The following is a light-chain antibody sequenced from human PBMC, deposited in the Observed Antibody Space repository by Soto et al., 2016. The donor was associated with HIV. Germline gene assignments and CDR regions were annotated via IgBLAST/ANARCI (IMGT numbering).Light chain of an antibody. CDR1: QTIYTW. CDR3: QQYNGYTWT. CDR2: KAS. V-gene: IGKV1-5*03. J-gene: IGKJ1*01. Sequence: DIQMTQSPSTLSASVGDTVTITCRASQTIYTWLAWYQQKPGKAPNLLIYKASNLQNGVSSRFSGSGSGTGFTLTISGLQPDDLATYYCQQYNGYTWTFGQGTKVEI.